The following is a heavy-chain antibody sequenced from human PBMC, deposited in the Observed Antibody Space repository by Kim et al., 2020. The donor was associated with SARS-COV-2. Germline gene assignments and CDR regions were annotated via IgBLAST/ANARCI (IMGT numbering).Heavy chain of an antibody. J-gene: IGHJ3*02. V-gene: IGHV3-9*01. CDR3: AKGHPSLPNVFDI. CDR1: GFTFDDYA. CDR2: INWNSVNI. Sequence: GGSLRLSCAASGFTFDDYAMHWVRQAPGKGLEWVSGINWNSVNIAYADSVKGRFTISRDNAKNSLYMQMNSLTAEDTALYYCAKGHPSLPNVFDIWGQGTMVTVSS.